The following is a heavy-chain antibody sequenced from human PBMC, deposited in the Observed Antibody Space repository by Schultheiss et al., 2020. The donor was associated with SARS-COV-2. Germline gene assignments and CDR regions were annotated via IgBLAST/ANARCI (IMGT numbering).Heavy chain of an antibody. D-gene: IGHD3-3*01. Sequence: GGSLRLSCAASGFTFSDYYMSWIRQAPGKGLEWVSYISSSGSTICYADSVKGRFTISRDNAKNSLYLQMNSLRAEDTAVYYCARDFWSGSTYYFDYWGQGTLVTVSS. CDR1: GFTFSDYY. CDR3: ARDFWSGSTYYFDY. V-gene: IGHV3-11*01. J-gene: IGHJ4*02. CDR2: ISSSGSTI.